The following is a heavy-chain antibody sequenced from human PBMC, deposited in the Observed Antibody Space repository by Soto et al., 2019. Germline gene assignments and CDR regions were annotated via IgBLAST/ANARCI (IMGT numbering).Heavy chain of an antibody. CDR3: ARVCGGDCLYGMDV. CDR2: IYYSGST. V-gene: IGHV4-31*03. J-gene: IGHJ6*01. D-gene: IGHD2-21*02. Sequence: QVQLQESGPGLVKPSQTLSLTCTVSGGSISSGGYYWSWIRQHPGKGLEWIGYIYYSGSTYYNPSLKSRVTLSVDTSKNQCALKLSSVTAADTAVYYCARVCGGDCLYGMDVWGQGTTVTVSS. CDR1: GGSISSGGYY.